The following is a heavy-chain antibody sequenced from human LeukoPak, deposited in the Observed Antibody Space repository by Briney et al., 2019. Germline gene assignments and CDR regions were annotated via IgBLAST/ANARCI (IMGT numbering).Heavy chain of an antibody. J-gene: IGHJ3*02. D-gene: IGHD4-23*01. V-gene: IGHV4-59*05. Sequence: SETLSLTCSVSGGSISSYYWSWIRQPPGKGLEWIGSIYYSGSTYYNPSLKSRVTISVDTSKNQFSLKLSSVTAADTAVYYCARHGGEPRGGDDAFDIWGQGTMVTVSS. CDR3: ARHGGEPRGGDDAFDI. CDR2: IYYSGST. CDR1: GGSISSYY.